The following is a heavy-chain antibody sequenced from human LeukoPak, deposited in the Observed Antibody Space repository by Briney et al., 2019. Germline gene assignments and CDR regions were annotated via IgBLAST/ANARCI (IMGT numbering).Heavy chain of an antibody. CDR3: ANGDYGGDWYYFDY. CDR2: IYSGGST. Sequence: GGSLRLSCAASGFTVSSNYMSWVRQAPGKGLEWVSVIYSGGSTYYADSVKGRFTISRDNSKNTLYLQMNSLRAEDTAVYYCANGDYGGDWYYFDYWGQGTLVTVSS. CDR1: GFTVSSNY. D-gene: IGHD4-23*01. V-gene: IGHV3-53*01. J-gene: IGHJ4*02.